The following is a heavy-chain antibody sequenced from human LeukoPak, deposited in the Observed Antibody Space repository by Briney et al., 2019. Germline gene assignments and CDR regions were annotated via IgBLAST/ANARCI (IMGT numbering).Heavy chain of an antibody. J-gene: IGHJ4*02. CDR1: GGSISSYY. V-gene: IGHV4-4*07. CDR2: IESSGSS. Sequence: SETLSLTCTVSGGSISSYYWNRIRQPAGKGLEWIGRIESSGSSNYNPSLKSRVTMSVDTSKNQFSLKLNSVTAAGTAVYYCARDFGDYTVYFDYWGQGTLVTVSS. CDR3: ARDFGDYTVYFDY. D-gene: IGHD4-17*01.